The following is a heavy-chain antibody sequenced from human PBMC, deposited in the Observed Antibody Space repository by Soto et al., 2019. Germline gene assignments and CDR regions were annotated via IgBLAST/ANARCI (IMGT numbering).Heavy chain of an antibody. D-gene: IGHD6-25*01. CDR2: IYYNGIT. J-gene: IGHJ6*02. V-gene: IGHV4-59*11. CDR3: PPTRIGGHYGNGLEA. Sequence: PSETLSLTCTVSGASISSHYWNWIRQSPGGGLEWIGYIYYNGITNYNASLESRVTISQDTSKNELSLKLTSVTAADTAIYYCPPTRIGGHYGNGLEAWGRANTVPASS. CDR1: GASISSHY.